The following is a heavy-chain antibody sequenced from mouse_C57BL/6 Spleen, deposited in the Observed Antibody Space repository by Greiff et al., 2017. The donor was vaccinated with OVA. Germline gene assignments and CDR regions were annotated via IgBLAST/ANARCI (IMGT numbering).Heavy chain of an antibody. V-gene: IGHV1-53*01. CDR1: GYTFTSYW. Sequence: QVQLKQPGTELVKPGASVKLSCKASGYTFTSYWMHWVKQRPGQGLEWIGNINPSNGGTNYNEKFKSKATLTVDKSSSTAYMQLSSLTSEDSAVYYCARDVTTVVPYYFDYWGQGTTLTVSS. J-gene: IGHJ2*01. CDR3: ARDVTTVVPYYFDY. CDR2: INPSNGGT. D-gene: IGHD1-1*01.